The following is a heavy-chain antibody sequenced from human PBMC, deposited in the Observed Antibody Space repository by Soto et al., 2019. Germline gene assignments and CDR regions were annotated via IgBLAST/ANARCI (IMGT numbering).Heavy chain of an antibody. V-gene: IGHV4-4*02. Sequence: KPSETLSLTCAVSGDSMSNTNWWSWVRQSPGKGLEWIGEIYHSGSTNYNPSLKSRVTISVDKSKNQFSLELSSVTAADTAVYYCAKRSLRRLRFVETHWGLGTLVTAPQ. CDR1: GDSMSNTNW. CDR3: AKRSLRRLRFVETH. J-gene: IGHJ4*02. CDR2: IYHSGST. D-gene: IGHD3-3*01.